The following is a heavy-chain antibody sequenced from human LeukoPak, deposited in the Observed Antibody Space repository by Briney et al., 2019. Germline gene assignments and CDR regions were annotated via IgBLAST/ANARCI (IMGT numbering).Heavy chain of an antibody. CDR1: GYTFTSYG. V-gene: IGHV1-18*01. CDR3: ARDGGWIQLWFY. Sequence: ASVKLSCKASGYTFTSYGIRWVRQAPGQGLEWMGWISAYNGNTTYAQKRQGRVTMTTDTSTSTAYMELRSLRSDDTAVYYCARDGGWIQLWFYWGQGTLVTVSS. J-gene: IGHJ4*02. D-gene: IGHD5-18*01. CDR2: ISAYNGNT.